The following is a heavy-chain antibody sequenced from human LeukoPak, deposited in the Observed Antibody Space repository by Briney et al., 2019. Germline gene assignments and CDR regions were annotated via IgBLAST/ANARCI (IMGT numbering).Heavy chain of an antibody. J-gene: IGHJ4*02. CDR1: GGSISSSYW. CDR2: IFHSGST. Sequence: SGTLSLTCAVSGGSISSSYWWSWVRQPPGKGLEWIGEIFHSGSTNYNPSLKSRVTISVKTSKNQFSLKLSSVTAADTAVYYCARVTGYMIEDYFDYWGQGTLVTVSS. V-gene: IGHV4-4*02. D-gene: IGHD3-22*01. CDR3: ARVTGYMIEDYFDY.